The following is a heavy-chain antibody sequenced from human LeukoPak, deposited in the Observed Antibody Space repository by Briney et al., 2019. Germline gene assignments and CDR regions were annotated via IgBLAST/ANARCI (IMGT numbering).Heavy chain of an antibody. CDR1: GFIFSGYA. V-gene: IGHV3-64*01. CDR3: ARVGRDAFDI. J-gene: IGHJ3*02. CDR2: IHSNGGST. D-gene: IGHD2-15*01. Sequence: PGGSLRLSCAASGFIFSGYAMPWVRQAPGKGLEYVSAIHSNGGSTYYANSVKGRFTISRDNSKNTVYLQMGSLRPEDTAVYFCARVGRDAFDIWGQGTMVTVSS.